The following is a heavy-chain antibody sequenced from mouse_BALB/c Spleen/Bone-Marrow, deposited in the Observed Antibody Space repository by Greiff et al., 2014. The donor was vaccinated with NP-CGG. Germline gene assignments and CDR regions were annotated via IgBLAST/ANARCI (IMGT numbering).Heavy chain of an antibody. D-gene: IGHD1-1*01. CDR1: GFNIKDTY. CDR2: IDPANGNT. Sequence: VQLKESGAELVKPGASVKLSCTASGFNIKDTYMHWVKQRPEQGLEWIGSIDPANGNTKYDPKFQGKATITADTSSNTAYLQLSSLTSEDTAVYYCAIYYYGSSGFAYWGQGTLVTVSA. CDR3: AIYYYGSSGFAY. J-gene: IGHJ3*01. V-gene: IGHV14-3*02.